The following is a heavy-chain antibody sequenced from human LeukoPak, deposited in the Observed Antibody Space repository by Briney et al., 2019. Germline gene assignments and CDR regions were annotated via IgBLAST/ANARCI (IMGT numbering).Heavy chain of an antibody. Sequence: SETLSLTCTGSGGSISSSSYYWVWIRQPPGKGLEWIGSIYYSGSTYYNPSLESRVTISVDTSKNQFSLKLRSVTAADTAVYYYARYVEDSSNWFNNWFDPWGQGTLVTVSS. CDR3: ARYVEDSSNWFNNWFDP. J-gene: IGHJ5*02. D-gene: IGHD6-13*01. V-gene: IGHV4-39*01. CDR1: GGSISSSSYY. CDR2: IYYSGST.